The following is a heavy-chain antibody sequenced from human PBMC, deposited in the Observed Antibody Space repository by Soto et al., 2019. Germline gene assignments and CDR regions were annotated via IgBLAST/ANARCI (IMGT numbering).Heavy chain of an antibody. CDR2: ISGSGGST. Sequence: GGSLRLSCAASGFTFSSYAMSWVRQAPGKGLEWVSTISGSGGSTYYADSVKGRFTISRDNSKNTLYLQMNSLRAEDTAVYYCSKDGLGSYSYGSYYFDYWGQGTLVTVSS. CDR1: GFTFSSYA. J-gene: IGHJ4*02. D-gene: IGHD5-18*01. V-gene: IGHV3-23*01. CDR3: SKDGLGSYSYGSYYFDY.